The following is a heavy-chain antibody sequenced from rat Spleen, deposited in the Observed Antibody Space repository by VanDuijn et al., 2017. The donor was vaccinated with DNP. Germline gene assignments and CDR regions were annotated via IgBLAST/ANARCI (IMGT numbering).Heavy chain of an antibody. J-gene: IGHJ2*01. CDR1: GFSLINYG. CDR2: ISSGGST. CDR3: TRPLNGFDY. D-gene: IGHD3-5*01. Sequence: QVQLKESGPGLVQPSQTLSLTCTVSGFSLINYGIVWVRQPPGKVLEWIAAISSGGSTSYNSALKSRLSISRDTSKSQVFLKMNSLQTEDTAIYYCTRPLNGFDYWGQGVMVTVSS. V-gene: IGHV2S8*01.